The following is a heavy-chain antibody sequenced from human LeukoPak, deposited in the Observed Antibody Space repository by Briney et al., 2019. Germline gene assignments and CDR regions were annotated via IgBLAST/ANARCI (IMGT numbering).Heavy chain of an antibody. V-gene: IGHV4-31*03. Sequence: SETLSPTCTVSGGSISIGGYYWNWIRQHPGKGLEWIGYFYYSRTTYYNPSLRSRVTISVDTSQNQFSLRLSSVAAADTAVYYCARSDYGDYFLDYWGQGTLVTVSS. CDR2: FYYSRTT. D-gene: IGHD4-17*01. CDR1: GGSISIGGYY. J-gene: IGHJ4*02. CDR3: ARSDYGDYFLDY.